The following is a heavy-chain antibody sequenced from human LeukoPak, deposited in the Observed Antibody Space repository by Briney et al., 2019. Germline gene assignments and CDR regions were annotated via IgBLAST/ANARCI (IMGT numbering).Heavy chain of an antibody. CDR3: ARDCTWTSTSHCDAFDI. V-gene: IGHV4-39*07. D-gene: IGHD2-2*01. J-gene: IGHJ3*02. Sequence: SETLSLTCTVSGGSINSSSYYWGWIRQPPGKGLEWIGSIYYSGSTNYNPSLKSRVTISVDTSKNQFSLKLSSVTAADTAVYYCARDCTWTSTSHCDAFDIWGQGTMVTVSS. CDR1: GGSINSSSYY. CDR2: IYYSGST.